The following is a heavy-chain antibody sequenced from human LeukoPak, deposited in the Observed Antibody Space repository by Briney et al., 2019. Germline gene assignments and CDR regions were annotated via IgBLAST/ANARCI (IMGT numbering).Heavy chain of an antibody. J-gene: IGHJ4*02. V-gene: IGHV4-59*01. CDR1: GGSISSYY. D-gene: IGHD1-26*01. CDR2: IYYSGTT. CDR3: TRESGAFSPFGF. Sequence: SETLSLTCTVSGGSISSYYWSWIRQPPGKGLQWIGYIYYSGTTNYNPSLKSRVTMSVDTSQNQFSLKLTSVTAADTAVYYCTRESGAFSPFGFWGQGTLVTVSS.